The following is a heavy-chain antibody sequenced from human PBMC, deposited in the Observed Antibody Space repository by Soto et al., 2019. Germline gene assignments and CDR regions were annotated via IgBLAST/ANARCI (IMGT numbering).Heavy chain of an antibody. V-gene: IGHV3-30*03. CDR2: VSSDGSKK. Sequence: GGSLRLSCAASGFTFINYGMHWVLQAPCKGLEWVAVVSSDGSKKYYVDSVKGRFTISRDNSKNTLFLQMDSLTGEDTAVYYCATDGPGKQSLVGYYFDYWGQGTSVTVSS. J-gene: IGHJ4*02. CDR1: GFTFINYG. D-gene: IGHD6-19*01. CDR3: ATDGPGKQSLVGYYFDY.